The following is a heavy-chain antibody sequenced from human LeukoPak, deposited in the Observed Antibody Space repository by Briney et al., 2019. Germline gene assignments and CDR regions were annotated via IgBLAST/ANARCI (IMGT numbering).Heavy chain of an antibody. CDR1: GGSISSYY. Sequence: SETLSLTCTVSGGSISSYYWSWIRQPPGKGQEWIGDIYYSGNTNYNPSLKSRVTISVDTSKNQFSLKLSSVTAADTAVYYCARAASVVVPAAPAYWFDPWGQGTLVTVSS. J-gene: IGHJ5*02. D-gene: IGHD2-2*01. V-gene: IGHV4-59*08. CDR2: IYYSGNT. CDR3: ARAASVVVPAAPAYWFDP.